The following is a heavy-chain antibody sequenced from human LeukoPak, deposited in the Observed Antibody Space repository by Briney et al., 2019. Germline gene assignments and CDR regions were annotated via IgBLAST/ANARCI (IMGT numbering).Heavy chain of an antibody. CDR2: ISGSGGST. V-gene: IGHV3-23*01. CDR3: AKPVGYCSGGSCYHDY. J-gene: IGHJ4*02. CDR1: GFTFSSYA. Sequence: PGGSLRLSCAASGFTFSSYAMSWVRQAPGKGLEWVSAISGSGGSTYYADSVKGRFTISRDNSKNTLYLQMNSLRAEDTAVYYCAKPVGYCSGGSCYHDYWGQGTLVTVSS. D-gene: IGHD2-15*01.